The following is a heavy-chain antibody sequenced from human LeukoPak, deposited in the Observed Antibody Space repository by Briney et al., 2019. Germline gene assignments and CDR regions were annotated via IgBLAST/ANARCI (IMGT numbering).Heavy chain of an antibody. J-gene: IGHJ6*03. CDR1: GFTFRSYD. CDR3: ARDREYSGYGDMDV. Sequence: PGGSLRLSCAASGFTFRSYDMHWARQAPGKGLEYVSGISSNGGSAYYADSVKGRFTISRDNSKNTLHLQMGSLRAEDMAVYYCARDREYSGYGDMDVWGKGTTVTVSS. V-gene: IGHV3-64*02. D-gene: IGHD5-12*01. CDR2: ISSNGGSA.